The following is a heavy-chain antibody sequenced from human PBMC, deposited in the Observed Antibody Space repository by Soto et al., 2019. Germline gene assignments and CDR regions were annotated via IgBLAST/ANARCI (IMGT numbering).Heavy chain of an antibody. CDR2: INAGNGNT. J-gene: IGHJ4*02. D-gene: IGHD3-9*01. CDR1: GYTFTSYA. V-gene: IGHV1-3*01. Sequence: ASVKVSCKASGYTFTSYARHWVRQAPGQRLEWMGWINAGNGNTKYSQKFQGRVTITRDTSASTAYMELSSLRSEDTAVYYCASAPAYYGILTGYPTLEYLGQRTLLTVSS. CDR3: ASAPAYYGILTGYPTLEY.